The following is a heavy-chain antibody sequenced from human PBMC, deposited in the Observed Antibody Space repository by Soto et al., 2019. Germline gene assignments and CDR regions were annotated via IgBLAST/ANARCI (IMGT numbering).Heavy chain of an antibody. V-gene: IGHV3-23*01. CDR1: GFTFSSYA. D-gene: IGHD2-15*01. Sequence: HPGGSLRLSCAASGFTFSSYAMSWVRQAPGKGLEWVSAISGSGGSTYYADSVKGRFTISRDNSKNTLYLQMNSLRAEDTAVYYRAKEGDGIVVVVAATFPSSSFDYWGQGTLVTVSS. J-gene: IGHJ4*02. CDR2: ISGSGGST. CDR3: AKEGDGIVVVVAATFPSSSFDY.